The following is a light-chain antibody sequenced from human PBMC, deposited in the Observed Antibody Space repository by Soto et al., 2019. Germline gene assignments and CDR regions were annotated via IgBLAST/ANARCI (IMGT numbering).Light chain of an antibody. Sequence: QSVLTQPPSASGSPEQSGTISCTGTSSDVGGYNYVSWYQQHPGKAPKLMIYEVSKRPSGGPDRFSASMPGNTASLTVSVLQAEDEAAYSCSSYAGSTRGVFGTGTKVTVL. V-gene: IGLV2-8*01. CDR3: SSYAGSTRGV. J-gene: IGLJ1*01. CDR1: SSDVGGYNY. CDR2: EVS.